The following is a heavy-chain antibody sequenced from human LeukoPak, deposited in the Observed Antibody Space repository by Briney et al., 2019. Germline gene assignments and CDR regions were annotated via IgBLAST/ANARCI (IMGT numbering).Heavy chain of an antibody. CDR3: AREIYYYDSSGPLPPSSYFDY. D-gene: IGHD3-22*01. J-gene: IGHJ4*02. CDR1: GGTFSSYA. Sequence: GASVKVSCKASGGTFSSYAISWVRQAPGQGLEWMGGIIPIFGTANYAQKFQGRVTITADESTSTAYMELSSLRSEDTAVYYCAREIYYYDSSGPLPPSSYFDYWGQGTLVTVSS. CDR2: IIPIFGTA. V-gene: IGHV1-69*13.